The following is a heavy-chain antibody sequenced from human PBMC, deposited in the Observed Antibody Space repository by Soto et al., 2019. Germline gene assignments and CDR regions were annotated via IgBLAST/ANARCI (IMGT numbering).Heavy chain of an antibody. CDR3: ARVGEYYDSSGYSAVY. D-gene: IGHD3-22*01. CDR1: GFTFSSYS. J-gene: IGHJ4*02. CDR2: ISSSSSTI. Sequence: EVQLVESGGGLVQPGGSLRLSCAASGFTFSSYSMNWVRQAPGKGLEWVSYISSSSSTIYYADSVKGRFTISRDNAKNSLYLQMNSLRDGDTAVYYCARVGEYYDSSGYSAVYWGQGTLVTVSS. V-gene: IGHV3-48*02.